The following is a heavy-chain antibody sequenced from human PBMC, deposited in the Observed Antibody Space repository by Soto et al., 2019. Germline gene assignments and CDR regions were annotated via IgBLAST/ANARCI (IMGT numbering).Heavy chain of an antibody. V-gene: IGHV1-69*13. CDR2: IIPIFGTA. CDR1: GGTFSSYA. Sequence: SVKVSCKASGGTFSSYAISWVRQAPGQGLEWMGGIIPIFGTANYAQKFQGRVTITADESTSTAYMELSSLRSEDTAVYYCARDRITMVRGVRTIYYYGMDVWGQGTTVTVSS. CDR3: ARDRITMVRGVRTIYYYGMDV. J-gene: IGHJ6*02. D-gene: IGHD3-10*01.